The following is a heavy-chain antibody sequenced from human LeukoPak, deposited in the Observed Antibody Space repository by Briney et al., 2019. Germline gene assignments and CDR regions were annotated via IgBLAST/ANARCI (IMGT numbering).Heavy chain of an antibody. J-gene: IGHJ3*02. CDR1: GFTFDDYA. Sequence: GGSLRLSCAASGFTFDDYAMHWVRQAPGKGLEWVSVISGSGGSTYYADSAKGRFTISRDNSKNTLYLQMNSLRADDTAVYYCAKIFDYYGSGSYTTDAFDIWGQGTMVTVSS. D-gene: IGHD3-10*01. CDR2: ISGSGGST. V-gene: IGHV3-23*01. CDR3: AKIFDYYGSGSYTTDAFDI.